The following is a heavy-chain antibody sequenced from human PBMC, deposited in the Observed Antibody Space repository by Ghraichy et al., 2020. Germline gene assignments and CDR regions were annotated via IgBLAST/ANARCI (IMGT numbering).Heavy chain of an antibody. CDR3: VRGKWELEY. CDR2: INSDGSAI. Sequence: GESLRLSCAVSGFTFSSYWMHWVRQAPGKGLVWVSRINSDGSAISYADSVKGRFTVSRDNAKNTLYLQMSSLRADDTAVYYCVRGKWELEYWGQGTLVTVSS. D-gene: IGHD1-26*01. J-gene: IGHJ4*02. V-gene: IGHV3-74*01. CDR1: GFTFSSYW.